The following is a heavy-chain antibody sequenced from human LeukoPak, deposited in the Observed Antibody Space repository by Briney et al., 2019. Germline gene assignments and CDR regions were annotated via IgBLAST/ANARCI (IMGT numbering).Heavy chain of an antibody. J-gene: IGHJ4*02. Sequence: GGSLRLSCAASGFTFSDYWMHWVRQAPGKGLVWVSRINKDGFTTSYADSVKGRFTISRDNAKNTLYLQMNSLRAEDTAVYYCARGTAAGIDYWGQGTLVTVSS. CDR3: ARGTAAGIDY. CDR1: GFTFSDYW. V-gene: IGHV3-74*01. D-gene: IGHD6-13*01. CDR2: INKDGFTT.